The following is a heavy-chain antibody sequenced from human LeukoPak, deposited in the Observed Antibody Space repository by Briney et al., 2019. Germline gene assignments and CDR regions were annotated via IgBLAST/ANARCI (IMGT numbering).Heavy chain of an antibody. CDR2: ISSSSSYI. CDR1: GFTFSSYS. Sequence: PGGSLRLSCAASGFTFSSYSMNWVRQAPGKGLEWVSSISSSSSYIYYADSEKGRFTISRDNAKNSLYLQMNSLRAGDTAVYYCASLQSVLQSYYYYYYMDVWGKGTTVTVSS. V-gene: IGHV3-21*01. J-gene: IGHJ6*03. D-gene: IGHD2-8*01. CDR3: ASLQSVLQSYYYYYYMDV.